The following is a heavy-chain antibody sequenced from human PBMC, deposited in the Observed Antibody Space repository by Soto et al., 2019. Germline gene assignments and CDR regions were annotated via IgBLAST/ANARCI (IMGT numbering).Heavy chain of an antibody. V-gene: IGHV4-30-4*01. Sequence: SETLSLTCTVSGGSISSGDYYWSWIRQPPGKGLEWIGYIYYSGSTYYNPSLKSRVTISVDTSKNQFSLKLSSVTAADTAAYYCARDPTFFGAPPGGMDVWGQGTTVTVSS. CDR3: ARDPTFFGAPPGGMDV. J-gene: IGHJ6*02. CDR1: GGSISSGDYY. CDR2: IYYSGST. D-gene: IGHD3-16*01.